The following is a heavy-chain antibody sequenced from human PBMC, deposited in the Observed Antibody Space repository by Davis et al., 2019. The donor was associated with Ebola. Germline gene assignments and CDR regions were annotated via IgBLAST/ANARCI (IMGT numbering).Heavy chain of an antibody. CDR2: IGSSGGGA. J-gene: IGHJ4*02. D-gene: IGHD5-18*01. CDR1: GFTFGNFS. Sequence: GGSLRLSCAASGFTFGNFSMTWVRHVPGKGLEWVSTIGSSGGGAHYADSVKGRFTISRDNAKNSLYLQMNTLRVEDTAIYYCVPGTWIRGQGTLVTVSS. V-gene: IGHV3-23*01. CDR3: VPGTWI.